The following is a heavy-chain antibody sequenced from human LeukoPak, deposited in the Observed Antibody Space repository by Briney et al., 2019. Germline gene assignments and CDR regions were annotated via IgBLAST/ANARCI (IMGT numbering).Heavy chain of an antibody. V-gene: IGHV6-1*01. CDR3: ARDEGAVAGTYYYYGMDV. J-gene: IGHJ6*02. CDR2: TYYRSKWYN. Sequence: LSQTLSLTCAISGDSASSNSAAWNWIRQSPSRGLEWLGRTYYRSKWYNDYAVSVKSRITINPDTSKNQFSLQLNSVTPEDTAVYYCARDEGAVAGTYYYYGMDVWGQGTTVTVSS. D-gene: IGHD6-19*01. CDR1: GDSASSNSAA.